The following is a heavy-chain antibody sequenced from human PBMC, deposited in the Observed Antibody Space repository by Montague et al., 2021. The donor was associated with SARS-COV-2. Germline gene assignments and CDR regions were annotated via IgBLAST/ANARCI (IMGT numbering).Heavy chain of an antibody. CDR3: ARAGITMRVVVNAFDI. CDR1: GGSISSGGYY. J-gene: IGHJ3*02. D-gene: IGHD3-22*01. V-gene: IGHV4-31*03. CDR2: NYYSGST. Sequence: TLSLTCTVSGGSISSGGYYWSWIRQHQGKGLDWIGYNYYSGSTYYNPSLKIRVTISVDTSKNPFSLRLSSVTAADTAVYYCARAGITMRVVVNAFDIWGQGTMVTVTS.